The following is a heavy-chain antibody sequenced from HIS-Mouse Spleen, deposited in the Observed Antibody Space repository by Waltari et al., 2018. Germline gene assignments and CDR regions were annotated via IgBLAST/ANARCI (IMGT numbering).Heavy chain of an antibody. V-gene: IGHV1-2*02. Sequence: QVQLVQSGAEVKKPGASVKVSCKASGYTFTGYYMHWVLQAPAHGLEWMGWINPNSGGTNYAQKFQGRVTMTRDTSISTAYMELSRLRSDDTAVYYCAREGGSIVVVVAATGHFQHWGQGTLVTVSS. D-gene: IGHD2-15*01. CDR1: GYTFTGYY. J-gene: IGHJ1*01. CDR3: AREGGSIVVVVAATGHFQH. CDR2: INPNSGGT.